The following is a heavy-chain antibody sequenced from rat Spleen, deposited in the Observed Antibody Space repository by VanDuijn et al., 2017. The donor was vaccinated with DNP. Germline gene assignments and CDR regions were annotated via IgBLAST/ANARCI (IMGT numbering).Heavy chain of an antibody. J-gene: IGHJ2*01. Sequence: EVQLVESGGGLVQPGGSLKLSCTASGFTLSDYNMAWVRQAPKKGLEWVATISYDGSSTNYRDSVKGRFTVSRDNARSTLYLQMDSLRSEDTATYYCARWADYFDYWGQGVMVTVSS. D-gene: IGHD4-6*01. CDR2: ISYDGSST. CDR3: ARWADYFDY. CDR1: GFTLSDYN. V-gene: IGHV5-7*01.